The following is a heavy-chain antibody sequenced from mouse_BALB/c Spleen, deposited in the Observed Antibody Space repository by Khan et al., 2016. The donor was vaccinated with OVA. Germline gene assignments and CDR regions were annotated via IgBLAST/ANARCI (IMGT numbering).Heavy chain of an antibody. D-gene: IGHD2-1*01. CDR1: GFSLTSNG. CDR3: DRDRSYGNSWAMDY. Sequence: QVQLQQSGPGLVAPSQSLSIICTVAGFSLTSNGVHWVRQPPGKGLEWLGVIWAGGSTNYNSALMSRLSISKDNSKSQVFLKMNSLQTDDTAMYYCDRDRSYGNSWAMDYWGQGTSVTVSS. J-gene: IGHJ4*01. V-gene: IGHV2-9*02. CDR2: IWAGGST.